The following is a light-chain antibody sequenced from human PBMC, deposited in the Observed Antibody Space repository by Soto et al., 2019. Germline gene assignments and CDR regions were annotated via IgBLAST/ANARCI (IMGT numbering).Light chain of an antibody. CDR1: SSDVGSYNL. CDR2: EGS. J-gene: IGLJ2*01. CDR3: CSYAGSSTVV. Sequence: QSALTQPASVSGSPGRSITISCTGTSSDVGSYNLVSWYQQHPGKAPKLMIYEGSKRPSGVSNRCSGSKSGNTASLTISGLQAEDEADYYGCSYAGSSTVVFGGGTKLTVL. V-gene: IGLV2-23*01.